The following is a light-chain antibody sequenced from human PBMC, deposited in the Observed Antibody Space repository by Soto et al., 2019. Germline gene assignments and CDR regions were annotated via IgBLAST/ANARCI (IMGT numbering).Light chain of an antibody. J-gene: IGKJ1*01. CDR1: QSVSSSS. CDR3: QQYGSSPQT. Sequence: EIVLTQSPGTLSLSPGGRATLSCRASQSVSSSSLAWYQQKPGQAPRLLIYGASSRATGIPDRFSGSGSGTDFTLTISRLEPEDFAVYYCQQYGSSPQTFGQGTKVDIK. V-gene: IGKV3-20*01. CDR2: GAS.